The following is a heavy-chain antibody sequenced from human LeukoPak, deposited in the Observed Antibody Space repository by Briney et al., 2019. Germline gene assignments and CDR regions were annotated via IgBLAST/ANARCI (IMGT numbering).Heavy chain of an antibody. Sequence: ASVKVSCKASGYTFTGYYMHWVRQAPGQGLEWMGWINPNSGGTDYAQKFQGRVTMTRDTSISTAYMELSRLRSDDTAVYYCASEWSARPFVDYWGQGTLVTVSS. CDR1: GYTFTGYY. D-gene: IGHD2-8*01. CDR2: INPNSGGT. CDR3: ASEWSARPFVDY. J-gene: IGHJ4*02. V-gene: IGHV1-2*02.